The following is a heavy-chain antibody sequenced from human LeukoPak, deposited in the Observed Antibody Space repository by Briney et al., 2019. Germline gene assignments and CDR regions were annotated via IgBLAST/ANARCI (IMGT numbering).Heavy chain of an antibody. CDR2: ISGSGGST. V-gene: IGHV3-23*01. Sequence: RGSLRLSCAAPGFTFSSYAMSWVRQAPGKGLEWVSAISGSGGSTYYADSVKGRFTISRDNSKNTLYLQMNSLRAEDTAVYYCAKARSDYYDSSDPFDYWGQGTLVTVSS. J-gene: IGHJ4*02. D-gene: IGHD3-22*01. CDR1: GFTFSSYA. CDR3: AKARSDYYDSSDPFDY.